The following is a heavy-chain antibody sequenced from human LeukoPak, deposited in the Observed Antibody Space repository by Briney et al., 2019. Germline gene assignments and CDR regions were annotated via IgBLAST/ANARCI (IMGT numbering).Heavy chain of an antibody. CDR3: ARAVGASGANWFDP. Sequence: PSETLSLTCTVSGGSISSGDYYWSWIRQPPGKGLEWIGYIYYSGSTYYNPSLKSRVTISVDTSTNQFSLKLSSVTAADTAVYYCARAVGASGANWFDPWGQGTLVTVSS. V-gene: IGHV4-30-4*01. D-gene: IGHD3-10*01. J-gene: IGHJ5*02. CDR1: GGSISSGDYY. CDR2: IYYSGST.